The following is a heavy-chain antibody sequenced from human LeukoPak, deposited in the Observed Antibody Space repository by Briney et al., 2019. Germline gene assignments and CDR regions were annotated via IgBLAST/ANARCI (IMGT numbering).Heavy chain of an antibody. CDR1: GFTFNNYA. CDR3: AKNWGNDY. CDR2: ISGSGGST. J-gene: IGHJ4*02. D-gene: IGHD7-27*01. Sequence: GGSLRLSCAASGFTFNNYAMNWVRQAPGKGLEWVSGISGSGGSTYYAGSVKGRFTISRDNSRNTLYLQMNSLRAEDTAVYYCAKNWGNDYWGQGTLVTVSS. V-gene: IGHV3-23*01.